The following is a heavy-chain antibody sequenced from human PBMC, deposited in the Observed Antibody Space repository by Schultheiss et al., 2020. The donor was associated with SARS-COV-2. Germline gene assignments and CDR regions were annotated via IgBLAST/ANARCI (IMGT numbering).Heavy chain of an antibody. D-gene: IGHD2-8*01. CDR2: IKQDGSEK. V-gene: IGHV3-7*01. Sequence: GGSLRLSCAASGFTFSSYWMSWVRQAPGKGLEWVANIKQDGSEKYYVDSVKGRFTISRDNAKNSLYLQMNSLRAEDTAVYYCAREWRKEYCTNGVCYAPSWYFDLWGRGTLVTVSS. CDR3: AREWRKEYCTNGVCYAPSWYFDL. J-gene: IGHJ2*01. CDR1: GFTFSSYW.